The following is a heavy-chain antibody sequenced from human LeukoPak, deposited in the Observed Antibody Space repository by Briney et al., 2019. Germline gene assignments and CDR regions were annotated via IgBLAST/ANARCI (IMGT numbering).Heavy chain of an antibody. CDR2: INPNSGGT. V-gene: IGHV1-2*02. J-gene: IGHJ4*02. Sequence: AAVKVSFKASGYTFTGYYMHWVRQAPGQGLEWMGWINPNSGGTNYAQKFQGRVTMTMDTSISTAYMELSRLRSDDTAVYYCARGYFAWLLTDYWGRGTLVTVSS. CDR1: GYTFTGYY. D-gene: IGHD3-9*01. CDR3: ARGYFAWLLTDY.